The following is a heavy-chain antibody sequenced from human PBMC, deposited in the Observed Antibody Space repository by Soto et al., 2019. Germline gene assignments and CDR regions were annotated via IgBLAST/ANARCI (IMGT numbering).Heavy chain of an antibody. J-gene: IGHJ5*02. CDR2: ISGSGGST. CDR1: GFTFSSYA. CDR3: AKDLPMGYGEYEDGFDP. D-gene: IGHD4-17*01. Sequence: EVQLLESGGGLVQPGGSLRLSCAASGFTFSSYAMSWVLQAPGKGLEWVSAISGSGGSTYYADSVKGRFTISRNNFKNTLYLQMNSRRAEDTAVYYCAKDLPMGYGEYEDGFDPWGQGTLVPVFS. V-gene: IGHV3-23*01.